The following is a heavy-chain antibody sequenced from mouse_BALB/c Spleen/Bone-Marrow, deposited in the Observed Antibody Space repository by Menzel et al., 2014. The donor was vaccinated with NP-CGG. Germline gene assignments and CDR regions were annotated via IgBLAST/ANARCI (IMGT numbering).Heavy chain of an antibody. CDR2: ISDGGSYT. V-gene: IGHV5-4*02. Sequence: EVKLMESGGNLVKPGGSLKLSCAASGFTFSDYYMYWVRQTPEKRLEWVGPISDGGSYTYYPDNVKGRFTISRDNAKNNLSLQVNRQMSKVSAKYYCARGGARYYGWGFTYWGQGTLVTVSA. CDR1: GFTFSDYY. D-gene: IGHD1-2*01. CDR3: ARGGARYYGWGFTY. J-gene: IGHJ3*01.